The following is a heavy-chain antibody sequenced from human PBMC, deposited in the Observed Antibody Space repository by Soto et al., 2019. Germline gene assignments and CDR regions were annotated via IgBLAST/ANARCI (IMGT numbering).Heavy chain of an antibody. Sequence: SETLSLTCTVSGGSISSYYWSWIRQPPGKGLEWIGYIYYSGSTNYNPSLKSRVTISVDTSKNQFSLKLSSVTAADTAVYYCARDYGSGSYDYWGQGTLVTVSS. V-gene: IGHV4-59*01. CDR1: GGSISSYY. CDR2: IYYSGST. D-gene: IGHD3-10*01. CDR3: ARDYGSGSYDY. J-gene: IGHJ4*02.